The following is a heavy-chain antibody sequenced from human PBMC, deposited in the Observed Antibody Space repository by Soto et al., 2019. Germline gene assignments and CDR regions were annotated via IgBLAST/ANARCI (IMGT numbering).Heavy chain of an antibody. CDR3: ARGGIVVVTATKYFQH. D-gene: IGHD2-21*02. CDR2: IYYSGST. V-gene: IGHV4-30-4*01. J-gene: IGHJ1*01. Sequence: SETLSLTCTVCGGSISSGDYYWSWIRQPPGKGLVLIGYIYYSGSTYYNPSLKSRVTISVDTSKYQFSLKLSSVTAADTAVYYCARGGIVVVTATKYFQHWGQGTLVTVSS. CDR1: GGSISSGDYY.